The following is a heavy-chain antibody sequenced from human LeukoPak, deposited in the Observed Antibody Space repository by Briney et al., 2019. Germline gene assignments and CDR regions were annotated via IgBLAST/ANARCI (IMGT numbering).Heavy chain of an antibody. J-gene: IGHJ4*02. D-gene: IGHD2-2*01. CDR1: GYTFTSYA. CDR3: ARAVIWDCSSTSCYGSSGWYHFDY. V-gene: IGHV7-4-1*02. CDR2: INTNTGNP. Sequence: ASVKVSCKASGYTFTSYAMNWVRQAPGQGLEWMGWINTNTGNPTYAQGFTGRFVFSLDTSVSTAYLQISSLKAEDTAVYYCARAVIWDCSSTSCYGSSGWYHFDYWGQGTLVTVSS.